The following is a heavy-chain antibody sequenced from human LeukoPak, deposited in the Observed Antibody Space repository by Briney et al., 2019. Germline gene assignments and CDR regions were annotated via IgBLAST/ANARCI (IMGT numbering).Heavy chain of an antibody. J-gene: IGHJ6*03. D-gene: IGHD2-8*01. CDR2: IYTSGST. Sequence: SETLSLTCTVSGGSSSGYYGSWIRQPAGKGLEWIGRIYTSGSTNYNPSLKSRVTMSVDTSKNQFSLKLSSVTAADTAVYYCARGLQYCTNGVCYRPKDLYMDVWGKGTTVTVSS. V-gene: IGHV4-4*07. CDR3: ARGLQYCTNGVCYRPKDLYMDV. CDR1: GGSSSGYY.